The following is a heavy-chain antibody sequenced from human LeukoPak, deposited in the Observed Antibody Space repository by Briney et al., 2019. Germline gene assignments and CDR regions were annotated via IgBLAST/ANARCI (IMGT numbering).Heavy chain of an antibody. CDR1: GGSISSYY. J-gene: IGHJ3*02. CDR3: ARRDDAFDI. V-gene: IGHV4-59*01. CDR2: ISYSGST. Sequence: SETLSLTCTVSGGSISSYYWSWIRQPAGKGLEWIGYISYSGSTSYNPSLKSRVTISVDTSKNQFSLKLSSVTAADTAVYYCARRDDAFDIWGQGTMVAVSS.